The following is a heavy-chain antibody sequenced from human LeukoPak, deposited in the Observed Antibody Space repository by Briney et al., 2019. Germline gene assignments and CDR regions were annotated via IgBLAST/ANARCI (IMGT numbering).Heavy chain of an antibody. V-gene: IGHV4-4*02. D-gene: IGHD3-10*01. CDR2: IYHSGST. J-gene: IGHJ4*02. CDR1: GGSISNSNW. Sequence: SETLSLTCAVSGGSISNSNWWSWVRQPPGKGLEWIGEIYHSGSTNYNPSLRSRVTISIDTSKNQLSLRLSSVTAADTAVYYCARHGSYCFDSWGQGTLVTVSS. CDR3: ARHGSYCFDS.